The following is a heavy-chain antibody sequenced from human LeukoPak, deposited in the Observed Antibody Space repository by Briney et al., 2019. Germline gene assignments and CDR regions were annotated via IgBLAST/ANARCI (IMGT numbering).Heavy chain of an antibody. D-gene: IGHD6-13*01. Sequence: SETLSLTCTVSGYSISSGYYWGWIRQPPGKGLEWIGSFYHSGSTYYNPSLKSRVTISVDTSKNQFSLKLSSVTAADTAVYYCARGDSSSWYPESDFDYWGQGTLVTVSS. CDR1: GYSISSGYY. CDR3: ARGDSSSWYPESDFDY. CDR2: FYHSGST. J-gene: IGHJ4*02. V-gene: IGHV4-38-2*02.